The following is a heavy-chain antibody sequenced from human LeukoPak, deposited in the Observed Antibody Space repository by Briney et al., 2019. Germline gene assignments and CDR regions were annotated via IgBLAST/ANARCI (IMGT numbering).Heavy chain of an antibody. D-gene: IGHD1-1*01. CDR2: ISSSSSYI. Sequence: GGSLRLSCAASGFSFSNYAMSWVRQAPGKGLEWVSSISSSSSYIYYADSVKGRFTISRDNAKNSLYLQMNSLRAEDTAVYYCARKQYNDYFDYWGQGTLVTVSS. CDR3: ARKQYNDYFDY. J-gene: IGHJ4*02. CDR1: GFSFSNYA. V-gene: IGHV3-21*01.